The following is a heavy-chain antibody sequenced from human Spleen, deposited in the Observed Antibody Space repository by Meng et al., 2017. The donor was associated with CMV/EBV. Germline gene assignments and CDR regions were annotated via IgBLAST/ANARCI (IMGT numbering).Heavy chain of an antibody. CDR1: GFTFILYA. Sequence: SGFTFILYAIPWVRQAPGTGLEWVAVISSDGHNQYYEDSVNGRFTISRDNSMDTLSLQMNSLRAEDTAVYYCARGSGTYSYSWFDPWGQGTLVTVSS. V-gene: IGHV3-30*04. CDR3: ARGSGTYSYSWFDP. D-gene: IGHD1-26*01. J-gene: IGHJ5*02. CDR2: ISSDGHNQ.